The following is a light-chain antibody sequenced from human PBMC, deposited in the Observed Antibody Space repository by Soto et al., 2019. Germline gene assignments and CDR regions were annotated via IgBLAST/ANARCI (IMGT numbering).Light chain of an antibody. CDR3: QQRSYWIT. Sequence: IVLIQSPATLSVSPGERATLSCRASQSVSRYLAWYQQKPGQAPRLLIYDTSNRATGIPARFSGSGSGTDFTLTISSLEPEDFAVYYCQQRSYWITFGQGTRLETK. CDR1: QSVSRY. CDR2: DTS. V-gene: IGKV3-11*01. J-gene: IGKJ5*01.